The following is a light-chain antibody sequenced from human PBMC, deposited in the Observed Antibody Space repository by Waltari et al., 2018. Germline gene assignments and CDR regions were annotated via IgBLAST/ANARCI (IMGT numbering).Light chain of an antibody. CDR3: QNYVKCPGT. Sequence: EIGLSHSPGTLSLSPGVRATLSCRASLTVVKYLAWYQQKPDQAPSLLIYDASSKATGIPDRCSGSGAGTDVSLTISGLEPEDCAGDCCQNYVKCPGTFGQGTKVEIE. CDR2: DAS. CDR1: LTVVKY. J-gene: IGKJ1*01. V-gene: IGKV3-20*01.